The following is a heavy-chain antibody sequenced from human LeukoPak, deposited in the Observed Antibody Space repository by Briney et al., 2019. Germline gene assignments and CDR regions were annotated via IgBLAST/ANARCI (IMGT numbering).Heavy chain of an antibody. Sequence: GASVKVSCKASRYPFTSYAMHWVRQAPGQRLEWMGWIHVGNGNTEYSQKFQGRVTITRDTPATTTYMELSSLRSEDTAVYYCARVCGLGANGPNDCWGQGSLVTV. CDR3: ARVCGLGANGPNDC. CDR1: RYPFTSYA. D-gene: IGHD3-16*01. V-gene: IGHV1-3*01. J-gene: IGHJ4*02. CDR2: IHVGNGNT.